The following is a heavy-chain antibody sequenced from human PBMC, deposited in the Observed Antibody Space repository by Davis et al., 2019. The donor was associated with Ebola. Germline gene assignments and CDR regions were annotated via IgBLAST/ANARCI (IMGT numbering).Heavy chain of an antibody. J-gene: IGHJ5*02. V-gene: IGHV3-74*01. D-gene: IGHD2-2*02. CDR1: GFTFSRYW. CDR3: ARGWRYPGA. Sequence: GEFLKISCAASGFTFSRYWMHWVRQAPGKGLVYVSRISSDGGITSYADSVKGRFTVSRDNAKNSLYLQMNNLRAEDTALYYCARGWRYPGAWGQGTLVTVSS. CDR2: ISSDGGIT.